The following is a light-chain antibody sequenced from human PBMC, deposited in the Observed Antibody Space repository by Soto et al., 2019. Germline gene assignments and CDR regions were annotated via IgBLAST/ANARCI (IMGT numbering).Light chain of an antibody. CDR2: GAS. Sequence: DIQMTQSPSSVSASVGDRVTITCRASQGISNWLAWYQQQPGKAPKLLIYGASSLQSGVPSRFSGGRSGTHFTLIISSLQPEDFATYYCQQTNTFLPLTFGGGNKVEI. V-gene: IGKV1-12*01. CDR1: QGISNW. CDR3: QQTNTFLPLT. J-gene: IGKJ4*01.